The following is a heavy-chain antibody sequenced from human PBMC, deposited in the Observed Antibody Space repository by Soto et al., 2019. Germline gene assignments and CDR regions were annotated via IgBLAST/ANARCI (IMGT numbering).Heavy chain of an antibody. CDR3: ARDNAGVGESAFDI. CDR2: ISSSSSYI. V-gene: IGHV3-21*01. CDR1: GFTFSSYS. J-gene: IGHJ3*02. D-gene: IGHD2-15*01. Sequence: GGSLRLSCAASGFTFSSYSMNWVRQAPGKGLEWVSSISSSSSYIYYADSVKGRFTISRDNAKNSLYLQMNSLRAEDTAVYYCARDNAGVGESAFDIWGQGTMVTVSS.